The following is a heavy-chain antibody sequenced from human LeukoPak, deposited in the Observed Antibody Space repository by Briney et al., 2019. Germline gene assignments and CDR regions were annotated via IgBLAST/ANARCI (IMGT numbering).Heavy chain of an antibody. CDR3: AKDFYRYDILTEYGMDV. J-gene: IGHJ6*02. V-gene: IGHV3-9*01. CDR1: GFTFDDYA. Sequence: PGGFLRLSCAASGFTFDDYAMHWVRQAPGKGLEWVSGISWNSGSIGYADSVKGRFTISRDNAKNSLYLQMNSLRAEDTALYYCAKDFYRYDILTEYGMDVWGQGTTVTVSS. D-gene: IGHD3-9*01. CDR2: ISWNSGSI.